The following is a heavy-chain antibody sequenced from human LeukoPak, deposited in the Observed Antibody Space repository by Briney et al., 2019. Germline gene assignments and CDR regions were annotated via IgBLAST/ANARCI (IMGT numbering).Heavy chain of an antibody. J-gene: IGHJ3*02. CDR3: AREAYDSSGYAAFDI. V-gene: IGHV1-18*01. Sequence: ASVKVSCKASGYTFTSYGISWVRQAPGQGLEWMGWISAYNGNTNYAQKLQGRVTITTDTSISTAYMELSRLRSDDTAVYYCAREAYDSSGYAAFDIWGQGTMVTVSS. CDR2: ISAYNGNT. D-gene: IGHD3-22*01. CDR1: GYTFTSYG.